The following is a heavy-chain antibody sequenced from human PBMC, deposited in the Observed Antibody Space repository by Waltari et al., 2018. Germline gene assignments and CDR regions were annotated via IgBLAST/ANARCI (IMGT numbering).Heavy chain of an antibody. Sequence: QVQLVQSGAEVKKPGASVKVSCKVSGYTLTELSMHWVRQAPGKGLEWMGGCDPEDGETIYAQKVQGRVTMTEDTSTDTAYMELSSLRSEDTAVYYCATGGMIAAAGRSWFDPWGQGTLVTVSS. CDR3: ATGGMIAAAGRSWFDP. D-gene: IGHD6-13*01. CDR1: GYTLTELS. V-gene: IGHV1-24*01. J-gene: IGHJ5*02. CDR2: CDPEDGET.